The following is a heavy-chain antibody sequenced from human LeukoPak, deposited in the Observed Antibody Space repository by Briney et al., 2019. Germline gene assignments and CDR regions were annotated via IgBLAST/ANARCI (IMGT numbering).Heavy chain of an antibody. J-gene: IGHJ3*02. D-gene: IGHD3-10*02. CDR1: GYTFTSYY. CDR2: INPSSGST. V-gene: IGHV1-46*01. CDR3: AREEVFADAFDI. Sequence: GASVKVSCKASGYTFTSYYMHLVRQAPGQGLEWMGIINPSSGSTSYAQKFQGRVTMTRDTSTSTVYMELSSLRSEDTAVYYCAREEVFADAFDIWGQGTMVTVSS.